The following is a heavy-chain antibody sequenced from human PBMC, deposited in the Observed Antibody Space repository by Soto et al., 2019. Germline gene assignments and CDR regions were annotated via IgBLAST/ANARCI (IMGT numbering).Heavy chain of an antibody. D-gene: IGHD2-2*01. CDR1: GYTFTGYY. CDR3: ARDEGFCKSTTCPGWLDP. Sequence: ASVKVSCKASGYTFTGYYMHWVRQAPGQGLEWMGWINPNTGGTNYAQKFQGRVTMTRDTSINTVYMELTGLRSDDTAVYYCARDEGFCKSTTCPGWLDPWGQGALVTAPS. V-gene: IGHV1-2*02. CDR2: INPNTGGT. J-gene: IGHJ5*02.